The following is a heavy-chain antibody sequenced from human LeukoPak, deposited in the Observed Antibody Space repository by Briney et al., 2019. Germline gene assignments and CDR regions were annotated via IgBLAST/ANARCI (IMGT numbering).Heavy chain of an antibody. CDR3: ARNCGGDCFIPYFDY. CDR2: IIPIFGTA. J-gene: IGHJ4*02. D-gene: IGHD2-21*01. V-gene: IGHV1-69*13. Sequence: SVKVSCTASGGTFSSYAISWVRQAPGQGLEWMGGIIPIFGTANYAQKFQGRVTITADESTSTAYMELSSLRSEDTAVYYCARNCGGDCFIPYFDYWGQGTLVTVSS. CDR1: GGTFSSYA.